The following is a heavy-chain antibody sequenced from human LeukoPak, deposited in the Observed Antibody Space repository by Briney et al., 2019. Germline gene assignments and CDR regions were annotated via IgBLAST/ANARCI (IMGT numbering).Heavy chain of an antibody. Sequence: PGGSLRLSCTASGFTVSSDYMSWVRQAPGKGLEWVSAISYSNTYYADSVKGRFTISRDNSKNTLFLQMNSLRAEDTAIYYCAKTETALSTTYFFDFWGQGTLVTVSS. CDR3: AKTETALSTTYFFDF. CDR2: ISYSNT. CDR1: GFTVSSDY. J-gene: IGHJ4*02. V-gene: IGHV3-23*01. D-gene: IGHD2/OR15-2a*01.